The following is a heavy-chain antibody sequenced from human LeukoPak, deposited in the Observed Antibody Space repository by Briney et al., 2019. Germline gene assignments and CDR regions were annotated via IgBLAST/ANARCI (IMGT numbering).Heavy chain of an antibody. D-gene: IGHD3-10*01. V-gene: IGHV1-2*02. Sequence: ASVKGSCKASGYTFTRYYMHWVRQAPGQGLEWMGWINPNSGGTNYAQKFQGRVTMTRDTSISTAYMELSRLRSDDTAVYYCARDGSGDPTMTAFDYWGQGTLVTVSS. J-gene: IGHJ4*02. CDR1: GYTFTRYY. CDR3: ARDGSGDPTMTAFDY. CDR2: INPNSGGT.